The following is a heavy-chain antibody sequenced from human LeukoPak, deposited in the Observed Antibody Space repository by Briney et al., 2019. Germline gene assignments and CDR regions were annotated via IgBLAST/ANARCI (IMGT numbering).Heavy chain of an antibody. J-gene: IGHJ4*02. CDR2: ISNDGVYT. D-gene: IGHD6-6*01. V-gene: IGHV3-23*01. Sequence: QPGGSLRLSCVASGFTFRNYAMSWVRQSPGKGLEWISAISNDGVYTFHADSVKGRLTISRDNSKNTLYLQMNSLRAEDTAVYYCAKINRASIAAPPDYWGQGTLVTVSS. CDR3: AKINRASIAAPPDY. CDR1: GFTFRNYA.